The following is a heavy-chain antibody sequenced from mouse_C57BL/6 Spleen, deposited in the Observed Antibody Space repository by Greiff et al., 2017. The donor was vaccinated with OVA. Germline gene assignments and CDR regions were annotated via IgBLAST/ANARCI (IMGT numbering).Heavy chain of an antibody. J-gene: IGHJ4*01. V-gene: IGHV1-81*01. Sequence: QVQLQQSGAELARPGASVKLSCKASGYTFTSYGISWVKQRTGQGLEWIGEIYPRSGSTYYNEKFKGKATLTADKSSSTAYMGLRSLTSEDSAVYVCARDDYNRIFYYALDYWGQGTTVTVSS. CDR2: IYPRSGST. CDR1: GYTFTSYG. CDR3: ARDDYNRIFYYALDY. D-gene: IGHD2-12*01.